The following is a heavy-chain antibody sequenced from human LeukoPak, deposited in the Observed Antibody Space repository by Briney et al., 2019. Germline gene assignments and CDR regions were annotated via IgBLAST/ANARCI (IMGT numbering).Heavy chain of an antibody. V-gene: IGHV3-7*01. CDR2: IMEDGSLQ. D-gene: IGHD2-21*01. Sequence: GESLRLSCAASGFTFSKTWMSWVRQAPGKGLEWVACIMEDGSLQKYVDSVRGRFTISRDNARNSLYLQMNSLRVEDTAVYYCAKDRVGGALEFWGQGTLAIVSS. CDR3: AKDRVGGALEF. CDR1: GFTFSKTW. J-gene: IGHJ4*02.